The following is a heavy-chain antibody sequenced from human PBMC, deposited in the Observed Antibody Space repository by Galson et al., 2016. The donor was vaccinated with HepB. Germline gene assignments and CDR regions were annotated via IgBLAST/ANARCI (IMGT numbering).Heavy chain of an antibody. V-gene: IGHV1-18*01. CDR1: GYTFNSYG. CDR2: TSAYDGNT. J-gene: IGHJ6*02. Sequence: SVKVSCKASGYTFNSYGISWVRQAPGQGLEWMGGTSAYDGNTNYAQKLQGRVTMTADTSTSTAYMAVRSLRSDDTAVYYCARASFGRGLDVWGQGTTVSFSS. D-gene: IGHD3-16*01. CDR3: ARASFGRGLDV.